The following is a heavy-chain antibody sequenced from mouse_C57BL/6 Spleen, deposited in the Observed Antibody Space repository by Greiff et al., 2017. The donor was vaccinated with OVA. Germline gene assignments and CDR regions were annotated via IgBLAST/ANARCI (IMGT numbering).Heavy chain of an antibody. CDR2: ISDGGSYT. D-gene: IGHD4-1*01. V-gene: IGHV5-4*01. Sequence: EVHLVESGGGLVKPGGSLKLSCAASGFTFSSYAMSWVRQTPEKRLEWVATISDGGSYTYYPDNVKGRFTISRDNAKNNLYLQMSHLKSEDTAMYYCARGGLGRGYYFDYWGQGTTLTVSS. CDR3: ARGGLGRGYYFDY. CDR1: GFTFSSYA. J-gene: IGHJ2*01.